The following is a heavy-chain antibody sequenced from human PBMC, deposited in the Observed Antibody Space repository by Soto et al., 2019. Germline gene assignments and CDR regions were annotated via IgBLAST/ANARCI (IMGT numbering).Heavy chain of an antibody. V-gene: IGHV1-18*01. Sequence: ASVKVSCKASGYTFTSYGISWVRQAPGQGLEWMGWISAYNGNTKYAQKLQGRVTITRDTSASTAYMELSSLRSEDTAVYYCAREVYYYDSSGYSIGGLFDYWG. CDR3: AREVYYYDSSGYSIGGLFDY. CDR2: ISAYNGNT. D-gene: IGHD3-22*01. J-gene: IGHJ4*01. CDR1: GYTFTSYG.